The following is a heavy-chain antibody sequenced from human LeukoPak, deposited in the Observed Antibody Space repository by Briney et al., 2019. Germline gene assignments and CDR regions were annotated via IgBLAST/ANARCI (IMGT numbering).Heavy chain of an antibody. V-gene: IGHV4-39*01. CDR1: GGSISSSSYY. D-gene: IGHD3-10*01. J-gene: IGHJ6*02. CDR2: MFYSGST. Sequence: PSETLSLTCTVSGGSISSSSYYWDWIRQPPGKGLEWIGSMFYSGSTFYNPSLKSRVTISIDTSKNQFSLKLSSVTAADTAVYYCSAGASGWAYYYGMDVWGQGTTVTVSS. CDR3: SAGASGWAYYYGMDV.